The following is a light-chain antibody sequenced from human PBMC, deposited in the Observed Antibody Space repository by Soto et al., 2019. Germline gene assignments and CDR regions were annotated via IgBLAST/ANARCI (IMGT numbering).Light chain of an antibody. CDR3: SSYAGSDNLV. CDR1: SSDVGSYNF. CDR2: EVT. J-gene: IGLJ2*01. V-gene: IGLV2-8*01. Sequence: QSALTQPPSAAGSPGQSVTISCTGTSSDVGSYNFVSWYHQHPGKAPKLMIYEVTKRPSGVPDRFSGSKSGNTASLTVSGLQAEDEADYYCSSYAGSDNLVFGGGTKVTVL.